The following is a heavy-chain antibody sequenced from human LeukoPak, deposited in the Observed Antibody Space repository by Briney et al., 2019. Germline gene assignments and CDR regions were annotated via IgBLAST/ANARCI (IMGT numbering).Heavy chain of an antibody. CDR1: GGSISSGGYY. CDR3: AARYYYGSGNPY. J-gene: IGHJ4*02. V-gene: IGHV4-30-2*01. CDR2: IYHSGST. Sequence: SQTLSLTCTVSGGSISSGGYYWSWIRQPPGKGLEWIGYIYHSGSTYYNPSLKSRVTISVDTSKNQFSLKLSSVTAADTAVYYCAARYYYGSGNPYWGQGTLVTVSS. D-gene: IGHD3-10*01.